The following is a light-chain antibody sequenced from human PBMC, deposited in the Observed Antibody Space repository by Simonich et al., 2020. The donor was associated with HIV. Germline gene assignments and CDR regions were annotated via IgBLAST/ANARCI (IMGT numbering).Light chain of an antibody. CDR3: YSAADNNRV. CDR2: KDS. Sequence: SYELTQPSSVSVSPGQTARITCSGDVLAKKYDRWFQQKPGQAPVLVIYKDSERPSGIPGRFSGSSSGTTVTLTISGAQVEDEADYYCYSAADNNRVFGGGTKLTVL. J-gene: IGLJ3*02. V-gene: IGLV3-27*01. CDR1: VLAKKY.